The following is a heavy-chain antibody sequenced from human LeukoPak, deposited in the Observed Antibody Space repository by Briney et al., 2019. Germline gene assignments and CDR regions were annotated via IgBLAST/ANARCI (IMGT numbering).Heavy chain of an antibody. J-gene: IGHJ6*03. CDR3: ARDPLRANDYYGSGSNYMDV. Sequence: GGSLRLSCAASGFTFSSYWMHWVRQAPEKGLVWVSRTNRNGRSTSYADSVKGRFTISRDNAKNTLYLQMNSLRAEDTAVYYCARDPLRANDYYGSGSNYMDVWGKGTTVTISS. D-gene: IGHD3-10*01. V-gene: IGHV3-74*01. CDR1: GFTFSSYW. CDR2: TNRNGRST.